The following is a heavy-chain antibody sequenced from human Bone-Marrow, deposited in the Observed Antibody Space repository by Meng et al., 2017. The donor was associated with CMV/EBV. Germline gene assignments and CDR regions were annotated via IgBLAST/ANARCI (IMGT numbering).Heavy chain of an antibody. V-gene: IGHV4-30-4*08. J-gene: IGHJ5*02. D-gene: IGHD1-7*01. CDR3: ARVSGLELGEVWFDP. CDR1: GGSISSGDYY. CDR2: IYYSGST. Sequence: QGRRKGSGPGLVKPSQTLSPTCTVSGGSISSGDYYWSWIRQPPGKGLEWIGYIYYSGSTYYNPSLKSRVTISVDTSKNQFSLKLSSVTAADTAVYYCARVSGLELGEVWFDPWGQGTLVTVSS.